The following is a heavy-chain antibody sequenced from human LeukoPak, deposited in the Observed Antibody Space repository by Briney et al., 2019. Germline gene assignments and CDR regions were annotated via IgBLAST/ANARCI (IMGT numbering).Heavy chain of an antibody. CDR2: ISARGDNT. CDR1: GFTFTNYA. V-gene: IGHV3-23*01. Sequence: GGSLRLSCAASGFTFTNYAMSWVRQAPGKGLEWVSAISARGDNTYYADSVKGRFSISRVNSQNTQYLQMNSLRAEDTAIYYCAKAYHYGAGSSFDYWGQGILVTVSS. J-gene: IGHJ4*02. CDR3: AKAYHYGAGSSFDY. D-gene: IGHD3-10*01.